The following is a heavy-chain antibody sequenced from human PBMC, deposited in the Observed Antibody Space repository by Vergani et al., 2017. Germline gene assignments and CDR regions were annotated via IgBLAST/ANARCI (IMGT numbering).Heavy chain of an antibody. J-gene: IGHJ4*02. CDR1: GFSFPGYA. CDR2: LSASDRRT. Sequence: EVQLLESGGGLVQPGGSLRLSCEASGFSFPGYAMSWVRQAPGKGLEWVSTLSASDRRTHYADSVKGRFTISRDNSKNTLFLHMNSLSAEDTAVYYCARSISGGSYDYWGRGTLVTVSS. CDR3: ARSISGGSYDY. V-gene: IGHV3-23*01. D-gene: IGHD2-15*01.